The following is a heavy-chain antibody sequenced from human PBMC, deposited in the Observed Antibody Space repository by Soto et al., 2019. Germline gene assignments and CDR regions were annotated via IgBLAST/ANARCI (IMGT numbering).Heavy chain of an antibody. V-gene: IGHV1-69*02. Sequence: GASVKVSCKASGGTFSSYTISWVRQAPGQGLEWMGRIIPILGIANYAQKFQGRVTITADKSTSTAYMELSSLRSEDTAVYYCARGYYDSSGYYSLGWFDPWGQGTLVTSPQ. CDR1: GGTFSSYT. CDR3: ARGYYDSSGYYSLGWFDP. J-gene: IGHJ5*02. CDR2: IIPILGIA. D-gene: IGHD3-22*01.